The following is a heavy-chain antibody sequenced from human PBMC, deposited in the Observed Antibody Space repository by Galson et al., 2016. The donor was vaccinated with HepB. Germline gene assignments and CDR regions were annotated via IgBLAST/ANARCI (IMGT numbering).Heavy chain of an antibody. CDR2: INPDETIT. CDR3: ARDNSNHEGWWFDP. Sequence: SLRLSCAASGFTFTSHWMHRVRRGPGKGLVWVSIINPDETITSYADSVKGRFTISRDNANNTLYLQMNSLRAEDTAVYYCARDNSNHEGWWFDPWGQGTLVTVSS. D-gene: IGHD2/OR15-2a*01. J-gene: IGHJ5*02. CDR1: GFTFTSHW. V-gene: IGHV3-74*01.